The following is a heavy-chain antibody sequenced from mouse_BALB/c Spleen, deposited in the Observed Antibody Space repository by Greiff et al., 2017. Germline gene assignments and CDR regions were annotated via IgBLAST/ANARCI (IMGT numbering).Heavy chain of an antibody. D-gene: IGHD2-1*01. CDR1: GFTFSDFY. V-gene: IGHV7-1*02. J-gene: IGHJ3*01. Sequence: DVKLVESGGGLVQPGGSLRLSCATSGFTFSDFYMEWVRQPPGKRLEWIAASRNKANDYTTEYSASVKGRFIVSRDTSQSILYLQMNALRAEDTAIYYCARDAYYGNLAYWGQGTLVTVSA. CDR2: SRNKANDYTT. CDR3: ARDAYYGNLAY.